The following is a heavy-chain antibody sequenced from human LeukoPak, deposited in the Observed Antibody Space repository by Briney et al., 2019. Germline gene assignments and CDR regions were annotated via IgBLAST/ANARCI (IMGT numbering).Heavy chain of an antibody. Sequence: PGGSLSLSCSASGFTFSTYAMYWVRQAPGKGLEYVSAISSNGGSTYYADSVKGRFTISRDNFKKTLYLQMSSLRAEDTAVYYCARGGGGLGYWGQGTLVTVSS. CDR1: GFTFSTYA. CDR2: ISSNGGST. D-gene: IGHD3-16*01. J-gene: IGHJ4*02. V-gene: IGHV3-64D*09. CDR3: ARGGGGLGY.